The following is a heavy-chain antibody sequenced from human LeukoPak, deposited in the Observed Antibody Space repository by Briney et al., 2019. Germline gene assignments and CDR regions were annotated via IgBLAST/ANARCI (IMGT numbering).Heavy chain of an antibody. CDR2: INHSGST. CDR3: ARKGLLWFGELLKGNWFDP. Sequence: SETLSLTCAVYGGSFSGYYWSWIRQPPGKGLEWIGEINHSGSTNYNPSLKSRVTISVDTSKNQLSLKLSSVTAADTAVYYCARKGLLWFGELLKGNWFDPWGQGTLVTVSS. CDR1: GGSFSGYY. V-gene: IGHV4-34*01. J-gene: IGHJ5*02. D-gene: IGHD3-10*01.